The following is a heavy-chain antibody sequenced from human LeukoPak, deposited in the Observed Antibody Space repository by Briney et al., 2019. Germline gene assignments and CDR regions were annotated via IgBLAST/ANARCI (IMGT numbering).Heavy chain of an antibody. V-gene: IGHV1-46*02. CDR2: NFFHDGTT. CDR1: GYSFNSHH. J-gene: IGHJ6*02. CDR3: ARDSGNYHYDMDV. D-gene: IGHD3-10*01. Sequence: GASVTVSCTTSGYSFNSHHVHWVRQAPGQGLEWMGINFFHDGTTSNTQKFPGRLTMTRDTSTSTVYMELSSLRSEDTAVYYCARDSGNYHYDMDVWGQGTTVIVSS.